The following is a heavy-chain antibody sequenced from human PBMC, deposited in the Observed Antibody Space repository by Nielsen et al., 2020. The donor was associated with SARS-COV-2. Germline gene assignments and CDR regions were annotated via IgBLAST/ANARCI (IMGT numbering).Heavy chain of an antibody. D-gene: IGHD1-26*01. CDR3: ARPKSGSYFDAFDI. J-gene: IGHJ3*02. Sequence: GGSLRLSCAASGFTFSSYAMHWVRQAPGKGLEWVAVISYDGSNKYYADSAKGRFTISRDNSKNTLYLQMNSLRAEDTAVYYCARPKSGSYFDAFDIWGQGTMVTVSS. CDR1: GFTFSSYA. V-gene: IGHV3-30-3*01. CDR2: ISYDGSNK.